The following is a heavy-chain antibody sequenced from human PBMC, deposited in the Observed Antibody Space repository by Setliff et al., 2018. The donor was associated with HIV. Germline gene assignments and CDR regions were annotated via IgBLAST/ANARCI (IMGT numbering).Heavy chain of an antibody. CDR3: VTSSSWSSRLNF. J-gene: IGHJ4*02. V-gene: IGHV4-34*01. Sequence: SETLSLTCTIYGGSFSGYYWTWIRQPPGKGLEFIGEMNHRGVIKYLSSLKSRVTMAVDTSKNQFSLKLTSVTAADTAVYYCVTSSSWSSRLNFWGPGMLVTVSS. CDR2: MNHRGVI. CDR1: GGSFSGYY. D-gene: IGHD2-2*01.